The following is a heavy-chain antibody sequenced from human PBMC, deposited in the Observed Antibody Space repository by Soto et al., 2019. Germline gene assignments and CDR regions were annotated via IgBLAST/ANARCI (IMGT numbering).Heavy chain of an antibody. J-gene: IGHJ6*02. CDR3: ARDTKGDYYYYGMDV. V-gene: IGHV4-31*03. CDR2: IYYSGST. CDR1: GGSISSGGYY. D-gene: IGHD2-2*01. Sequence: SETLSLTCTVSGGSISSGGYYWSWIRQHPGKGLEWIGYIYYSGSTYYNPSLKSRVTISVDTSKNQFSLKLSSVTAADTAVYYCARDTKGDYYYYGMDVWGQGTTVTVSS.